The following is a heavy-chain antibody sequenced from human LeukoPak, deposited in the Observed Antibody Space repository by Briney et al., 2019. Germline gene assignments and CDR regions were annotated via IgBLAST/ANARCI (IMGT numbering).Heavy chain of an antibody. Sequence: ASVKVSCKASGYTFTGYYMHWVRQAPGQGLEWMGWINPNSGGTNYAQKFQGRVTMTRDTSISTAYMELSRLRSDDTAVYYCARGVYYDSSGYYNWFDPWGRGTLDTVSS. V-gene: IGHV1-2*02. CDR2: INPNSGGT. CDR3: ARGVYYDSSGYYNWFDP. J-gene: IGHJ5*02. CDR1: GYTFTGYY. D-gene: IGHD3-22*01.